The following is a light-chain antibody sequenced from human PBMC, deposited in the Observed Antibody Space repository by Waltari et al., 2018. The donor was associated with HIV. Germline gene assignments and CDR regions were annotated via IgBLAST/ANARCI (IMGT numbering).Light chain of an antibody. Sequence: QSALTQSASVSGSPGQSIPISCTGTSSDVGGHTFVSWYQHHPGKAPKLMIYEVSNRPSGVSHRFSGSKSGNTASLTISGLQPEDEADYYCTSYTTTSCYVFGTGTKVTVL. CDR1: SSDVGGHTF. CDR3: TSYTTTSCYV. V-gene: IGLV2-14*01. J-gene: IGLJ1*01. CDR2: EVS.